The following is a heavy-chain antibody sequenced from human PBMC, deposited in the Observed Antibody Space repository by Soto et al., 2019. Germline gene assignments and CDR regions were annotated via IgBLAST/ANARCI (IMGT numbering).Heavy chain of an antibody. CDR1: GGTFSSYT. J-gene: IGHJ6*02. V-gene: IGHV1-69*02. CDR2: IIPILGIA. D-gene: IGHD2-2*01. CDR3: ASDNTAQHCSSTSCYAYYYYGMDV. Sequence: QVQLVQSGAEVKKPGSSVKVSCKASGGTFSSYTISWVRQAPGQGLEWMGRIIPILGIANYAQKFQGRVTLTADKSTSTAYMELSSLRAEDTAVYYCASDNTAQHCSSTSCYAYYYYGMDVWGQGTTVTVSS.